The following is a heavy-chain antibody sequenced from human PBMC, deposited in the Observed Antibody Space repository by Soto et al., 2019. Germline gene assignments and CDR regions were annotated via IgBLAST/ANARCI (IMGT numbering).Heavy chain of an antibody. Sequence: SETLSLTCAVYGGSFSGYYWRWIRQPPGKGLEWIGEINHSGSTNYNPSLKSRVTISVDTSKNQFSLKLSSVTAADTAVYYCARTGSSGWYNWFDPWGQGTLVTVSS. CDR2: INHSGST. J-gene: IGHJ5*02. CDR1: GGSFSGYY. D-gene: IGHD6-19*01. CDR3: ARTGSSGWYNWFDP. V-gene: IGHV4-34*01.